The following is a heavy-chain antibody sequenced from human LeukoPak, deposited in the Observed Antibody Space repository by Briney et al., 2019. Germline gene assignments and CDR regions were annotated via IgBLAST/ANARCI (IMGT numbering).Heavy chain of an antibody. J-gene: IGHJ2*01. CDR2: ISWNSGSI. V-gene: IGHV3-9*03. Sequence: GGSLRLSCAASGFTFDDYAMHWVRQAPGKGLEWVSGISWNSGSIGYADSVKSRFTISRDNAKNSLYLQMNSLRAEDMALYYCAKEGDTAMAPLDLWGRGTLVTVSS. D-gene: IGHD5-18*01. CDR3: AKEGDTAMAPLDL. CDR1: GFTFDDYA.